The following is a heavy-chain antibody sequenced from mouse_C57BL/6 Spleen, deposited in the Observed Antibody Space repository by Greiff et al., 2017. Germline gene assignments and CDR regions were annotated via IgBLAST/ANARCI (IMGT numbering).Heavy chain of an antibody. Sequence: QVQLQQPGTELVKPGASVKLSCKASGYTFTSYWMHWVKQRPGQGLEWIGNINPSNGGTNYNEKFKGKATLTVDKSSSTAYMQLSSLTSEDSAVFSFSHYDYAVTDYYAMDYWGQGTSVTVSS. D-gene: IGHD2-4*01. V-gene: IGHV1-53*01. CDR2: INPSNGGT. CDR1: GYTFTSYW. CDR3: SHYDYAVTDYYAMDY. J-gene: IGHJ4*01.